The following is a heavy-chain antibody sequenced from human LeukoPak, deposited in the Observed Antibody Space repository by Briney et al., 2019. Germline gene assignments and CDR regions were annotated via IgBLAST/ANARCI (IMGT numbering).Heavy chain of an antibody. V-gene: IGHV3-72*01. CDR3: ARTRTSGSYHFDY. CDR1: GFTFGDHY. J-gene: IGHJ4*02. Sequence: GGSLRLSCAASGFTFGDHYMDWVRQAPGKGLEWVGRTRNKANSYTTEYAASVKGRFTISRDDSKNSLYLQMNSLNTEDTAVYFCARTRTSGSYHFDYWGQGTLVTVSS. D-gene: IGHD1-26*01. CDR2: TRNKANSYTT.